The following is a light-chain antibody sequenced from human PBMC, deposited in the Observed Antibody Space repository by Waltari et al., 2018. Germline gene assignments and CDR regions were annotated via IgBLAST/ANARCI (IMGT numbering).Light chain of an antibody. Sequence: DIQMTQSPSTLSASVGDRVPLTCRASQSISSWLAWYQKKPGKAPKFLIYTASSLESGVPSRFSGSGSGTEFTLTISSLQPDDFATYYCQQYNSYPRTFGQGTKVEIK. CDR2: TAS. V-gene: IGKV1-5*03. J-gene: IGKJ1*01. CDR3: QQYNSYPRT. CDR1: QSISSW.